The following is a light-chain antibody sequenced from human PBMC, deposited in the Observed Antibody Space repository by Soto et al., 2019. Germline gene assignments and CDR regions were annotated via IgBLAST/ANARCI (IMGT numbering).Light chain of an antibody. CDR1: SCDVGGYNY. V-gene: IGLV2-8*01. J-gene: IGLJ1*01. Sequence: QSALTQPPSASGSPGQSVAISCTGTSCDVGGYNYVSWYQQHPGKAPKLMIYEVSERPSGVPDRFSGSKSGNTASLTVSGLQAEDEADYYCSSYAGSNNYVFGTGTKVTVL. CDR3: SSYAGSNNYV. CDR2: EVS.